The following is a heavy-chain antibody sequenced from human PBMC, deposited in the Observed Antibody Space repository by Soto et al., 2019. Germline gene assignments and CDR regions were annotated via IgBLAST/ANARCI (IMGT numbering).Heavy chain of an antibody. V-gene: IGHV3-74*01. CDR1: GFSVSNYW. J-gene: IGHJ6*02. Sequence: GGSLRLSCAASGFSVSNYWMNWVRQAPGKGLVWVSHIKSDGTTSHADSVEGRFTVSRDDAKNTFYLQMNGLRAEDTAVYYCAKDRGEEGLKFLEWFGGMDVWGHGTTVTVSS. D-gene: IGHD3-3*01. CDR3: AKDRGEEGLKFLEWFGGMDV. CDR2: IKSDGTT.